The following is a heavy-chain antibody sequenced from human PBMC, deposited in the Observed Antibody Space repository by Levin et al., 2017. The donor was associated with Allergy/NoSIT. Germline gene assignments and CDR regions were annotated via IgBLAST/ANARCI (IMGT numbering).Heavy chain of an antibody. V-gene: IGHV4-4*02. Sequence: SETLSLTCGVSGASIRTINWWTWVRQSPGKGLEWIAEIYHTGNTKYNPSLESRVTISVDESKNQFSLKMSPVTAADTAIYYCAKNSVEATGVLDSWGQGILVTGSS. CDR3: AKNSVEATGVLDS. D-gene: IGHD1-26*01. CDR1: GASIRTINW. J-gene: IGHJ4*02. CDR2: IYHTGNT.